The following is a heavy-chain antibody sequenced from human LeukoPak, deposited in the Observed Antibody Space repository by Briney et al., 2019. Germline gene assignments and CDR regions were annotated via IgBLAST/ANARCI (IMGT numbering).Heavy chain of an antibody. V-gene: IGHV3-9*01. Sequence: GGSLRLSCAASGFTFDDYAMHWVRQAPGKGLEWVSGISWNSGSIGYADSVKGRFTISRDNAKDSLYLQMNSLRAEDTALYYCAKVATRRDGYNSSDYWGQGTLVTVSS. CDR2: ISWNSGSI. CDR3: AKVATRRDGYNSSDY. CDR1: GFTFDDYA. J-gene: IGHJ4*02. D-gene: IGHD5-24*01.